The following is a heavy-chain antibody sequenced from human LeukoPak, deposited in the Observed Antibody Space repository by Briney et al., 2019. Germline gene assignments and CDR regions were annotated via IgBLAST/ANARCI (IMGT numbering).Heavy chain of an antibody. V-gene: IGHV4-39*07. Sequence: SETLSLTCTVSGGSISSSSYYWGWIRQPPGKGLEWIGSIYYSGSTYYNPSLKSRVTISVDTSKNQFSLKLSSVTAADTAVYYCARWGYSNDYWGQGTLVTVSS. D-gene: IGHD5-12*01. CDR3: ARWGYSNDY. CDR1: GGSISSSSYY. CDR2: IYYSGST. J-gene: IGHJ4*02.